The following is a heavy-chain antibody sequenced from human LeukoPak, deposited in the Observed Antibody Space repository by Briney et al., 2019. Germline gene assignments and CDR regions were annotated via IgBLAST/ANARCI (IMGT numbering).Heavy chain of an antibody. J-gene: IGHJ4*02. Sequence: GGSLRLSCAASGFTFSSYAMSWVRQAPGKELEWVSAISGSGGSTYYADSVKGRFTISRDNSKNTLYLQMNSLRAEDTAVYYCAKETGRDGYNDHFDYWGQGTLVTVSS. V-gene: IGHV3-23*01. CDR3: AKETGRDGYNDHFDY. CDR1: GFTFSSYA. CDR2: ISGSGGST. D-gene: IGHD5-24*01.